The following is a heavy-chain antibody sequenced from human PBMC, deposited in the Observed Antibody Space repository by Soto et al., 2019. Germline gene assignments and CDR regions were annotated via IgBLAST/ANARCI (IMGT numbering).Heavy chain of an antibody. Sequence: GASVKVSCKASGYTFTSYAMHWVRQAPGQRLEWMGWINAGNGNTKYSQKFQSRVTITRDTSASTAYMELSSLRSEDTAVYYCARVKAYNWFGPWGQGTLVTVSS. J-gene: IGHJ5*02. CDR1: GYTFTSYA. CDR2: INAGNGNT. CDR3: ARVKAYNWFGP. V-gene: IGHV1-3*01.